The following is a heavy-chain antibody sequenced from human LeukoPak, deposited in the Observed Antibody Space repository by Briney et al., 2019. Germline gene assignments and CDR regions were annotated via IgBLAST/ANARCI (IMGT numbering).Heavy chain of an antibody. CDR2: IYYSGST. Sequence: SETLSLTRTVSGGSISSYYWSWIRQPPGKGLEWIGYIYYSGSTNYNPSLKSRVTISVDTSKNQFSLKLSSVTAADTAVYYCAARLYYYDRSGYYGYWGQGTLVTVSS. CDR1: GGSISSYY. V-gene: IGHV4-59*01. CDR3: AARLYYYDRSGYYGY. D-gene: IGHD3-22*01. J-gene: IGHJ4*02.